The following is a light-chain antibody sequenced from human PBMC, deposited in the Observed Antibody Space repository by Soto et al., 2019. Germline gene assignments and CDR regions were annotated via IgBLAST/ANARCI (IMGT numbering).Light chain of an antibody. CDR3: QQYGSSPWT. V-gene: IGKV3-20*01. CDR1: QSVSNNY. J-gene: IGKJ1*01. CDR2: GAS. Sequence: EIVLTQSPGTLSLSPGERATLSCRASQSVSNNYLAWYQQKPGQATRLLIYGASNRPTGIQDRFSGSGSGTDFPLNISRLEPEDFVVYYCQQYGSSPWTFGQGTKVDIK.